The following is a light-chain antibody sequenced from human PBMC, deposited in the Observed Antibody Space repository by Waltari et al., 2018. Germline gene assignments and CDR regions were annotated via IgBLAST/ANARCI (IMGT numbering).Light chain of an antibody. CDR2: DAS. Sequence: EIVLTPSPGTLSLSAGDRATRSCRASETVGRYLVWYQQTPGQAPRLLIYDASSRATGIPDRFSGSGSGTDFSLTISRLEPEDFAVYYCQHYVRLPVTFGQGTKVEIK. V-gene: IGKV3-20*01. CDR1: ETVGRY. CDR3: QHYVRLPVT. J-gene: IGKJ1*01.